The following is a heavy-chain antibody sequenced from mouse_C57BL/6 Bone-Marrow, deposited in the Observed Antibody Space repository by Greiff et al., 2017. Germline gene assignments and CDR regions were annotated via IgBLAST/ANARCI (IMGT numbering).Heavy chain of an antibody. J-gene: IGHJ4*01. D-gene: IGHD1-1*01. Sequence: QVQLQQSGAELARPGASVKLSCKASGYTFTSYGISWVKQRTGQGLEWIGEIYPRSGNTYYNEEFKGKATLTADKSSSTAYMELRSLTSEDSAVYFCARFTTVVPYYAMDYWGQGTSVTVSS. V-gene: IGHV1-81*01. CDR3: ARFTTVVPYYAMDY. CDR2: IYPRSGNT. CDR1: GYTFTSYG.